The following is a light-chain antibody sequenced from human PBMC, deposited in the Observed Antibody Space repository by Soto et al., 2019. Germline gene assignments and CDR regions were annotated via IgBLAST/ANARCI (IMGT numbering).Light chain of an antibody. CDR2: DAS. CDR3: QQRSNWPPLT. CDR1: QRVSTY. J-gene: IGKJ4*01. V-gene: IGKV3-11*01. Sequence: EIVLTQSPATLSLSPGERATLSCRASQRVSTYLAWYQQKPGQDPRLLIYDASNRATGIPTRFSGSGSGTDFTLTISNLEPEDFAVYYCQQRSNWPPLTFGGGTKVEIK.